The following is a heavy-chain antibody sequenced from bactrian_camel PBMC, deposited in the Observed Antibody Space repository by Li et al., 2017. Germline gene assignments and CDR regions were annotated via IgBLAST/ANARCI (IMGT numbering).Heavy chain of an antibody. CDR3: AAGTRIIVGDYCDGITT. Sequence: DVQLVESGGGSVQTGESLTLSCVASGYTDDRHCEAWFRQPPGKDREAIAAIDIDGKTVYADSVKGRFTISKDNAKNIIYLQMSSLTPDDTAMYYCAAGTRIIVGDYCDGITTWGQGTQVTVS. CDR2: IDIDGKT. CDR1: GYTDDRHC. J-gene: IGHJ6*01. V-gene: IGHV3S67*01. D-gene: IGHD3*01.